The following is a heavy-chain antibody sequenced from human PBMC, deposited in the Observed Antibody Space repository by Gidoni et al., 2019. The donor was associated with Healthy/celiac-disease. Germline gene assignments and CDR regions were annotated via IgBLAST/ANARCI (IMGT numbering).Heavy chain of an antibody. J-gene: IGHJ6*02. CDR1: GFSLSTSGMC. V-gene: IGHV2-70*01. CDR2: IDWDDDK. D-gene: IGHD2-15*01. CDR3: ARAQRGYGAICSGGSCPTNDYYGMDV. Sequence: QVTLRESGPALVKPTQTLTLTCTFSGFSLSTSGMCVSWLRQPPGKALEWLALIDWDDDKYYSTSLKTRLTISKDTSKNQVVLTMTNMDPVDTATYYGARAQRGYGAICSGGSCPTNDYYGMDVWGQGTTVTVSS.